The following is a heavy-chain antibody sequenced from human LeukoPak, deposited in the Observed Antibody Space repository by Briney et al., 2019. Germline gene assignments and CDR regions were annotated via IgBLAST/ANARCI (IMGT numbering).Heavy chain of an antibody. CDR3: ARDLQIAARQGSYFDY. CDR2: VNQDGSEK. D-gene: IGHD6-6*01. Sequence: GGSLRLSCAASGFTFSAYWMNWVRQAPGKGLEWVAHVNQDGSEKYYVDSVKGRFTISRDNAKNSLYLQMNSLRAEDTAVYYCARDLQIAARQGSYFDYWGQGTLVTVSS. CDR1: GFTFSAYW. V-gene: IGHV3-7*01. J-gene: IGHJ4*02.